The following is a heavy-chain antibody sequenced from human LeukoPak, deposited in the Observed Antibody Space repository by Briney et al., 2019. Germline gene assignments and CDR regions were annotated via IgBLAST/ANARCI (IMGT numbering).Heavy chain of an antibody. CDR3: ARGSYYDTSGHYAF. Sequence: GGSLRLSCAASGFTFDDYGMSWVRRAPGHGLEWVSGINWNGGSTGYADSLKGRFTISRDNANNSLYLQMNSLRVEDTALYYCARGSYYDTSGHYAFWGQGTLVTVSS. D-gene: IGHD3-22*01. CDR1: GFTFDDYG. J-gene: IGHJ4*02. CDR2: INWNGGST. V-gene: IGHV3-20*04.